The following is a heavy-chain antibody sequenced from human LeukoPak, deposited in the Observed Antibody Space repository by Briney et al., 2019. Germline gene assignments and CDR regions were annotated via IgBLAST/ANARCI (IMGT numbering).Heavy chain of an antibody. CDR1: GGSISSYY. D-gene: IGHD6-13*01. CDR2: IYYSGST. CDR3: ARVFYSRSYYWFDP. J-gene: IGHJ5*02. V-gene: IGHV4-59*01. Sequence: SETLSLTCTVSGGSISSYYWSWIRQPPGKGLEWIGYIYYSGSTNYNPSLESRVTISVDTSKSQFSLKLSSVTAADTAVYYCARVFYSRSYYWFDPWGQGTLVTVSS.